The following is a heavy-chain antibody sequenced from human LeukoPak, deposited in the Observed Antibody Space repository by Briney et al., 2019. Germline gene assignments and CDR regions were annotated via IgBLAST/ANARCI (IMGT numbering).Heavy chain of an antibody. V-gene: IGHV4-39*01. Sequence: PSETLSLTCTVSGGSISSSSYYWGWIRQPPGEGLEWIGSIYYSGSTYYNPSLKSRVTISVDTSKNQFSLKLSSVTAADTAVYYCARQGLIVGATRDAFDIWGQGTMVTVSS. CDR3: ARQGLIVGATRDAFDI. D-gene: IGHD1-26*01. CDR1: GGSISSSSYY. CDR2: IYYSGST. J-gene: IGHJ3*02.